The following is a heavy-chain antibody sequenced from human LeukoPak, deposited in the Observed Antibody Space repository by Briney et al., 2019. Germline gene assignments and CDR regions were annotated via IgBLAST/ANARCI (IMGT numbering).Heavy chain of an antibody. D-gene: IGHD6-13*01. J-gene: IGHJ4*02. CDR1: GITFSSLA. Sequence: QTGGSLGLSCAASGITFSSLAMAWVRQAPGKGLEWVSTVGSSGVNTHYADSVKGRFTISRDNSKSTLHLQMNSLRVEDTALYYCATTPSSTPPDYWGQGTLVTVSS. CDR2: VGSSGVNT. CDR3: ATTPSSTPPDY. V-gene: IGHV3-23*01.